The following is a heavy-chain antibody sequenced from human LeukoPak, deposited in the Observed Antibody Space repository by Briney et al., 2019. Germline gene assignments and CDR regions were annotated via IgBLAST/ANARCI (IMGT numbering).Heavy chain of an antibody. CDR3: ASVKWTAVAAFDY. Sequence: PGGSLRLSCAASGFTFSSYEMNWVRQAPGKGLEWVSYISSSGSTIYYADSVKGRFTISRDNAKNSLYLQMNSLRAEDTAVYYCASVKWTAVAAFDYWGQGTLVTVSS. D-gene: IGHD6-19*01. CDR1: GFTFSSYE. CDR2: ISSSGSTI. J-gene: IGHJ4*02. V-gene: IGHV3-48*03.